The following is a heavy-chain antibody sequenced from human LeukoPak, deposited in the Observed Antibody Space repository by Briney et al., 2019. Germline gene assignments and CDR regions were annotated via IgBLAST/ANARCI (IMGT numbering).Heavy chain of an antibody. D-gene: IGHD1-1*01. V-gene: IGHV3-7*04. CDR1: GFTFSSYW. Sequence: GGSLRLSCAASGFTFSSYWMNWVRQSPGKGLEWLANINQDGSSEYYVDSVKGRYTISRDNATNSLFLQMSSLRADDTAVYYCARDTSRNDLDYWGQGTLVTVSS. J-gene: IGHJ4*02. CDR2: INQDGSSE. CDR3: ARDTSRNDLDY.